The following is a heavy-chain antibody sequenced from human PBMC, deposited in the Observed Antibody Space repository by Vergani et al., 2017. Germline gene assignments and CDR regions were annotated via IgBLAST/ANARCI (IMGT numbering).Heavy chain of an antibody. V-gene: IGHV4-39*01. J-gene: IGHJ5*02. CDR1: GTSISSNSYY. CDR3: ARCFRDEGMIYGGTVENWFDP. Sequence: QLQLQESGPGLVEPSETLSLTCTVSGTSISSNSYYWGWVRQSPGNGLEWVGSIRYSGPTYYNLPLQSRTTISLDTTKNQFSLKLKSVTAADTAVYYCARCFRDEGMIYGGTVENWFDPWGQGTLVTVSS. D-gene: IGHD3-22*01. CDR2: IRYSGPT.